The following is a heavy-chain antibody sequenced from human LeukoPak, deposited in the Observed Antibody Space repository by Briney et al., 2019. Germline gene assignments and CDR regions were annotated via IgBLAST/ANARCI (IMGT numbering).Heavy chain of an antibody. Sequence: PGGSLRLSCAASGFTVRNTYMNWVRQAPGKGLEWVSVIYSGGGTYYADSVKGRFTISRDNSKNTLYLQMNSLRAEDTAVYYCVRDDRRYGDYGYFDYWGRGTLVTVSS. CDR2: IYSGGGT. D-gene: IGHD4-17*01. CDR3: VRDDRRYGDYGYFDY. J-gene: IGHJ4*02. V-gene: IGHV3-66*01. CDR1: GFTVRNTY.